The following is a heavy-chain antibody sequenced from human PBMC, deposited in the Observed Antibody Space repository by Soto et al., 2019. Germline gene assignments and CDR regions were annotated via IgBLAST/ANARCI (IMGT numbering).Heavy chain of an antibody. V-gene: IGHV3-30-3*01. CDR1: GFTFSNYA. Sequence: ESGGGVVQPGRSLRLSCTASGFTFSNYAMHWVRQAPGKGLEWVAVISSDGSVKYYSDSVKGRFTISRDNSKNTLYLQVNSLRAEDTAVYYCARVEARYYYYGMDVWGQGTTVTVSS. CDR3: ARVEARYYYYGMDV. CDR2: ISSDGSVK. D-gene: IGHD6-6*01. J-gene: IGHJ6*02.